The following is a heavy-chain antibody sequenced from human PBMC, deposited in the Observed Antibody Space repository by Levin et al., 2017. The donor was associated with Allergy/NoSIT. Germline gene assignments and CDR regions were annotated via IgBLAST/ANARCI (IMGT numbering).Heavy chain of an antibody. CDR2: IYSGGSA. CDR3: ARDQQRLAYFDY. V-gene: IGHV3-66*01. J-gene: IGHJ4*02. D-gene: IGHD6-19*01. CDR1: GFTVSSNH. Sequence: GGSLRLSCAASGFTVSSNHMTWVRQAPGKGLEWVSVIYSGGSAYYADSVKDRFTISRDNSKNTLYLQMNSLRAEDTALYYCARDQQRLAYFDYWGQGTLVTVSS.